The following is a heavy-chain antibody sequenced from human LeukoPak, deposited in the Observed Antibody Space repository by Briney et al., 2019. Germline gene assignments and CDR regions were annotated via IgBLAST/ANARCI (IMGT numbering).Heavy chain of an antibody. V-gene: IGHV1-69*04. D-gene: IGHD5-24*01. CDR3: ARDRDYYYYGMDV. CDR1: GGTFSSYA. J-gene: IGHJ6*02. Sequence: TVKVSCKASGGTFSSYAISWVRQAPGQGLEWMGRIIPILGIANYAQKFQGRVTITADKSTSTAYMELSILRSEDTAVYYCARDRDYYYYGMDVWGQGTTVTVSS. CDR2: IIPILGIA.